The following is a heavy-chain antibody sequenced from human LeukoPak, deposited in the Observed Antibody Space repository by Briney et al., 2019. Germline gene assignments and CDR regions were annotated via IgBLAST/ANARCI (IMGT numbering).Heavy chain of an antibody. Sequence: SETLSLTCTVSGVSMNYYFWNWIRQPPGEGLQWIGRIHSSGTTNYNPSLKSRVTMSIDMSKNQFSLRLTSVTAADTGVYYCGRVPPYYNDLHDALDLWGRGTVVTVSS. V-gene: IGHV4-4*07. J-gene: IGHJ3*01. CDR2: IHSSGTT. CDR3: GRVPPYYNDLHDALDL. D-gene: IGHD3-22*01. CDR1: GVSMNYYF.